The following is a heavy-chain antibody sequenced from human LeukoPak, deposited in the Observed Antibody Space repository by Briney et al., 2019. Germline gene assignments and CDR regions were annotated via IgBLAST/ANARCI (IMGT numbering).Heavy chain of an antibody. V-gene: IGHV4-61*01. J-gene: IGHJ4*02. CDR2: IYYSGST. CDR1: GGSVSTSSYY. CDR3: ARGSAGFDS. Sequence: SETLSLTCIVSGGSVSTSSYYWSWIRQPPGKGLEWIGYIYYSGSTNYNPSLKSRVTISVDTSKNQFSLKLSSVTAADTAIYYCARGSAGFDSWGQGTLFTVSS.